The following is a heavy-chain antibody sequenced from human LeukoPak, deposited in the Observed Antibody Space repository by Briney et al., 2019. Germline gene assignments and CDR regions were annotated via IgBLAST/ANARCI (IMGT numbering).Heavy chain of an antibody. D-gene: IGHD3-16*02. CDR3: ARDYDYVWGSYRYTEFDY. Sequence: PGGSLRLSCAASGFTFSSYSMNWVRQAPGKGLEWVSSISSSSSYIYYADSVKGRFTISRDNAKNSLYLQMNSLRAEDTAVYYCARDYDYVWGSYRYTEFDYWGQGTLLTVSS. CDR1: GFTFSSYS. J-gene: IGHJ4*02. V-gene: IGHV3-21*01. CDR2: ISSSSSYI.